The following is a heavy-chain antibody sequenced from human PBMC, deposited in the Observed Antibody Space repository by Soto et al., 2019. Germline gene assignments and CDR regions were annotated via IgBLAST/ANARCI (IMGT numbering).Heavy chain of an antibody. V-gene: IGHV4-4*02. CDR2: INHSGST. J-gene: IGHJ6*02. CDR3: ARVRIVVVVAATPDGMDV. CDR1: GGSISSSNW. D-gene: IGHD2-15*01. Sequence: SETLSLTCAVSGGSISSSNWWSWIRQPPGKGLEWIGEINHSGSTNYNPSLKSRVTISVDTSKNQFSLKLSSVTAADTAVYYCARVRIVVVVAATPDGMDVWGQGTTVTVSS.